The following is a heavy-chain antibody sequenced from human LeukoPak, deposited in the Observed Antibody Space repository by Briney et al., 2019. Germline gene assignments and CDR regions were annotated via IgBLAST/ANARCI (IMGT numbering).Heavy chain of an antibody. Sequence: GGSLRLSCAASGFNISANYMSWVRQPTGTGLEWVSVIYSDGSTYYADSVKGRFSISRDISKNTLYLQMNSLRAEDTAVYYCARDGGSSWYTYYYMDVWGKGTTVTISS. D-gene: IGHD6-13*01. V-gene: IGHV3-66*01. CDR1: GFNISANY. CDR2: IYSDGST. J-gene: IGHJ6*03. CDR3: ARDGGSSWYTYYYMDV.